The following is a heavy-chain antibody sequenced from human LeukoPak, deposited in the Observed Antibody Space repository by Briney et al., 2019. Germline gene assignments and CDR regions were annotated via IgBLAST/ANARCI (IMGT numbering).Heavy chain of an antibody. CDR2: IIPIFGTA. CDR3: ARTPYYYYYMDV. CDR1: GGTFSSYA. V-gene: IGHV1-69*05. Sequence: SVKVSCKASGGTFSSYAISWVRQAPGQGLEWMGRIIPIFGTANYAQKFQGRVTITTDESTSTAYMELSSLRSEDTAVYYCARTPYYYYYMDVWGKGTTVTVSS. J-gene: IGHJ6*03.